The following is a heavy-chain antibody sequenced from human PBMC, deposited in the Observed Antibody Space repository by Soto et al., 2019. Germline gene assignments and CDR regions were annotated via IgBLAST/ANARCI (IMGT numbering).Heavy chain of an antibody. D-gene: IGHD6-13*01. J-gene: IGHJ5*01. CDR1: GGSISTGVWY. V-gene: IGHV4-31*03. CDR3: ARMSAGGTRWVDS. CDR2: IYYRGTT. Sequence: QVQLQESGPGLVKPSQTLSLTCSVSGGSISTGVWYWSWVREHPGKVLEWIGDIYYRGTTSYNPSLGSRVTISRDTSKTQVSLQVNSVTAADTAVYYCARMSAGGTRWVDSWGQGIRVTVSS.